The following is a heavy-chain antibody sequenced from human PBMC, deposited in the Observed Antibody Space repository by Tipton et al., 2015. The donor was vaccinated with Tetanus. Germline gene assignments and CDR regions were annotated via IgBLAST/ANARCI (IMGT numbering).Heavy chain of an antibody. Sequence: SLRLSCAASGFTFSTYDMHWVRQVSGEGLEWVSTIGTLADTYYPDSVEGRFTISRDNGENSLHLQMKSLGAGDTAVYFCVANCYASSCYPRGREYWGRGTLVTVSS. CDR3: VANCYASSCYPRGREY. J-gene: IGHJ4*02. D-gene: IGHD2-2*01. V-gene: IGHV3-13*01. CDR1: GFTFSTYD. CDR2: IGTLADT.